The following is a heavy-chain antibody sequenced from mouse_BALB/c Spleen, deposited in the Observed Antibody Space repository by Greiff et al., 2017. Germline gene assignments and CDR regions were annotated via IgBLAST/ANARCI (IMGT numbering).Heavy chain of an antibody. J-gene: IGHJ2*01. CDR1: GFTFSSYA. Sequence: EVKLVESGGGLVKPGGSLKLSCAASGFTFSSYAMSWVRQTPEKRLEWVASISSGGSTYYPDSVKGRFTISRDNARNILYLQMSSLRSEDTAMYYCGNPYYFDYWGQGTTLTVSS. V-gene: IGHV5-6-5*01. CDR3: GNPYYFDY. D-gene: IGHD2-1*01. CDR2: ISSGGST.